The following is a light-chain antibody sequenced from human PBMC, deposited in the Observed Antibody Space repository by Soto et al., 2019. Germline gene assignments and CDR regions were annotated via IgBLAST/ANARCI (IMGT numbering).Light chain of an antibody. CDR1: SSDVGAYNY. J-gene: IGLJ1*01. CDR2: DVS. Sequence: QSVLTQPASVSGSPGQSITISCTGTSSDVGAYNYVSWYQQYPGKAPKVIIYDVSNRPSGVSHRFSGSKSGNTASLTISGLQAEDEDDYYCNSYASSGTPYVFGTGTKLTVL. CDR3: NSYASSGTPYV. V-gene: IGLV2-14*01.